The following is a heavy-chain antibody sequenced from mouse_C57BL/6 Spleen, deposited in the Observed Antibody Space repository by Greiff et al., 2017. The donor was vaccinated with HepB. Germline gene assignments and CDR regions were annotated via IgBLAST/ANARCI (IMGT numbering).Heavy chain of an antibody. Sequence: EVKLMESGGGLVQPGGSMKLSCAASGFTFSDAWMDWVRQSPEKGLEWVAEIRNKANNHATYYAESVKGRFTISRDDSKSSVYLQMNSLRAEDTGIYYCTRHYYDYDDPFDYWGQGTTLTVSS. D-gene: IGHD2-4*01. CDR3: TRHYYDYDDPFDY. V-gene: IGHV6-6*01. J-gene: IGHJ2*01. CDR1: GFTFSDAW. CDR2: IRNKANNHAT.